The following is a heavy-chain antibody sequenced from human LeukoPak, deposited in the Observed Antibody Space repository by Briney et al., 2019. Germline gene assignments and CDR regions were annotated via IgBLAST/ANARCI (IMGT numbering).Heavy chain of an antibody. D-gene: IGHD6-19*01. V-gene: IGHV5-51*01. J-gene: IGHJ4*02. Sequence: RGESLKISCKASGYGFTSSAIAWVRQMPGKGLEWMGVIYPYDSDTRYSPSFQDQVTISADRSISTAYLQWSSLKASDTAIYYCARQYYSSGSCDFWGQGTLVTVSS. CDR1: GYGFTSSA. CDR2: IYPYDSDT. CDR3: ARQYYSSGSCDF.